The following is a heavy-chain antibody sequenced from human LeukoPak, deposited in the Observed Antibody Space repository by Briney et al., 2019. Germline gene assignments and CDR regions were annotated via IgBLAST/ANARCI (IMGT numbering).Heavy chain of an antibody. CDR2: ISSSSSYI. V-gene: IGHV3-21*01. Sequence: GGSLRLSCAASGFIFSNYGMSWVRQAPGKGLEWVSSISSSSSYIYYADSVKGRFTISRDNAKNSLYLQMNSLRAEDTAVYYCARGTIAVAGTSLWDYWGQGTLVTVSS. J-gene: IGHJ4*02. CDR3: ARGTIAVAGTSLWDY. D-gene: IGHD6-19*01. CDR1: GFIFSNYG.